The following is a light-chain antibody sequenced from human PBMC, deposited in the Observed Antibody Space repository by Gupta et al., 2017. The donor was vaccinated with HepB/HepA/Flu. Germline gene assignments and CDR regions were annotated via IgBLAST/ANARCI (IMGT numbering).Light chain of an antibody. CDR3: AAWDDSLSAWV. CDR1: SPNIGSSY. V-gene: IGLV1-47*01. J-gene: IGLJ3*02. CDR2: RNS. Sequence: QSVLTQPPSASGTPGQRVIISFSGSSPNIGSSYVYWYQQLPGTAPKVLIYRNSQRPSGVPDRFSGSKSGTSGSLAISGLRSEDEAHYYCAAWDDSLSAWVFGGGTKLTVL.